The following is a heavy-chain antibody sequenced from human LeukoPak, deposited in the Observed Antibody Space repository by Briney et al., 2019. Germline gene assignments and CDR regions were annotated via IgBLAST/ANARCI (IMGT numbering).Heavy chain of an antibody. CDR1: GFTFSSYW. CDR2: INPDGREK. J-gene: IGHJ4*02. CDR3: ASPRGYCSGGSCPYYFDY. D-gene: IGHD2-15*01. V-gene: IGHV3-7*01. Sequence: PGGSLRLSCAASGFTFSSYWMSWVRQAPGKGLEWVANINPDGREKYYVDSVKGRFTIYRDNPKNSLYLQMNSLRDEDMAVYYCASPRGYCSGGSCPYYFDYWGQGTLVTVSS.